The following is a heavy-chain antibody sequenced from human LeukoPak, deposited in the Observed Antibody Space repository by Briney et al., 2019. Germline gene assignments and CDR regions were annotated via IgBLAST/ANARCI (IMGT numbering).Heavy chain of an antibody. Sequence: SETQSLTCAVYGGSFSGYYWSWIRQPPGKGLEWIGEINHSGSTNYNPSLKSRVTISVDTSKNQFSLKLSSVTAADTAVYYCASMGDYYDSSGYTILDAFDIWGQGTMVTVSS. J-gene: IGHJ3*02. CDR3: ASMGDYYDSSGYTILDAFDI. CDR1: GGSFSGYY. CDR2: INHSGST. V-gene: IGHV4-34*01. D-gene: IGHD3-22*01.